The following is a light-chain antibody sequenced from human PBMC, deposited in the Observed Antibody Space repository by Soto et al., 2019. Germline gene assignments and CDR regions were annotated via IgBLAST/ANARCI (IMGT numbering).Light chain of an antibody. J-gene: IGKJ1*01. Sequence: EIVMTQSPDTLSVSPGERATLSCMASQNVTSNVAWYQHTPGQAPRLLIYETYSRATDIPARFSGSGSGSEFTLTISSLQSEDSAVYCCQPYYNWVWTFGQGTELEIK. V-gene: IGKV3D-15*01. CDR1: QNVTSN. CDR3: QPYYNWVWT. CDR2: ETY.